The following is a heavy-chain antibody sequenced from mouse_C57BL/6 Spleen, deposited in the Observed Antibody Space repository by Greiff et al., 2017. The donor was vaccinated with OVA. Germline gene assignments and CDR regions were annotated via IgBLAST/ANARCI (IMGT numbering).Heavy chain of an antibody. CDR2: IRSKSNNYAT. D-gene: IGHD2-4*01. J-gene: IGHJ4*01. CDR3: VRQDDYHYYAMDY. Sequence: EVQLVESGGGLVQPKGSLKLSCAASGFSFNTYAMNWVRQAPGKGLEWVARIRSKSNNYATYYADSVKDRFTISRDDSESMLYLQMNNLKTEDTAMYYCVRQDDYHYYAMDYWGQGTSVTVSS. CDR1: GFSFNTYA. V-gene: IGHV10-1*01.